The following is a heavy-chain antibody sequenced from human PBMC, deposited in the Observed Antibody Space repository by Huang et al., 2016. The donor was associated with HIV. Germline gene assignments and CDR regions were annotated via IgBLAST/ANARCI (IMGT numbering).Heavy chain of an antibody. CDR3: DVRPYRYSSGWFDY. Sequence: QVQLVQSGAEVKKPGSSVKVSCKASGGIFSSYVITWVRQAPGQGLEWMGGIIPIFGTPNYGQKFQGSVTITADESTSTAYMELSSLGSKDTAVYYWDVRPYRYSSGWFDYWGQGTLVTVSS. J-gene: IGHJ4*02. V-gene: IGHV1-69*01. D-gene: IGHD6-19*01. CDR1: GGIFSSYV. CDR2: IIPIFGTP.